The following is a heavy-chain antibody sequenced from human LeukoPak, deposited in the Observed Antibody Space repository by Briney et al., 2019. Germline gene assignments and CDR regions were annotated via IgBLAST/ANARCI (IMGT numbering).Heavy chain of an antibody. Sequence: GGSLRLSCAASGFTFSSYAMHWVRQAPGKGLEWVSVIYSGGSTYYADSVKGRFTISRDNSKNTLYLQMNSLRAEDTAVYYCARGRYYGSGSYYNGAFDIWGQGTMVTVSS. J-gene: IGHJ3*02. V-gene: IGHV3-53*01. CDR1: GFTFSSYA. CDR3: ARGRYYGSGSYYNGAFDI. D-gene: IGHD3-10*01. CDR2: IYSGGST.